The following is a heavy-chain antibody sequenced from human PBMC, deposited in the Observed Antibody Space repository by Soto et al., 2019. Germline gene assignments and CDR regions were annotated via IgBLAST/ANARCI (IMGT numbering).Heavy chain of an antibody. D-gene: IGHD4-17*01. CDR3: ARDRGRDYGDYKAFDI. Sequence: ASVKVSCKASGYTFTGYGISWVRQAPGQGLEWMGWISAYNGNTNYAQKLQGRVTMTTDTSTSTAYMELRSLRSDDTAVYYCARDRGRDYGDYKAFDIWGQGTMVTVSS. CDR1: GYTFTGYG. J-gene: IGHJ3*02. CDR2: ISAYNGNT. V-gene: IGHV1-18*01.